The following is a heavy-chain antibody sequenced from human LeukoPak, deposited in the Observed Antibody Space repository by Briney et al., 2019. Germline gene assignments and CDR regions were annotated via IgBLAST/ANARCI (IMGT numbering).Heavy chain of an antibody. CDR2: IIPTLDVA. J-gene: IGHJ3*01. CDR3: TREGVYSPDPTSYHRLPFDF. D-gene: IGHD3-16*02. CDR1: GDNFSSYV. V-gene: IGHV1-69*04. Sequence: SVKVSCKASGDNFSSYVITWVRQAPGQGLEWMGRIIPTLDVANFVQKFKGRVTITADKSTNTAHLELSSLRSEDTAVYYCTREGVYSPDPTSYHRLPFDFWGEGTVVIVSS.